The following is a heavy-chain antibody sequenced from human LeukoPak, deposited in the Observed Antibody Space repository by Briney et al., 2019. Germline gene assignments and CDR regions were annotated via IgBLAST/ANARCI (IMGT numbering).Heavy chain of an antibody. CDR2: ISGSGGST. Sequence: GGSLRLSCAASGFTFSSYGMSWVRQAPGKGLEWVSAISGSGGSTYYADSVKGWFTISRDNSKNTLYLQMNSLRAEDTAVYYCAKGEWSSSPFDYWGQGTLVTVSS. V-gene: IGHV3-23*01. CDR3: AKGEWSSSPFDY. J-gene: IGHJ4*02. D-gene: IGHD6-6*01. CDR1: GFTFSSYG.